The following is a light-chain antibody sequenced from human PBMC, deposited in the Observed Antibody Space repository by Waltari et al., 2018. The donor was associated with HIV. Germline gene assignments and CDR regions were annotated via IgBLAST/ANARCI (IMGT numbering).Light chain of an antibody. V-gene: IGKV4-1*01. CDR1: VLYSSNNKNY. CDR2: WAS. CDR3: QQYYSRPPT. J-gene: IGKJ4*01. Sequence: VLYSSNNKNYLSWYQQKPGQGPKLLIYWASTRESGVPDRFSGSGSGTDFTLTISDLQAEDVAVYYCQQYYSRPPTFGGGTKVEIK.